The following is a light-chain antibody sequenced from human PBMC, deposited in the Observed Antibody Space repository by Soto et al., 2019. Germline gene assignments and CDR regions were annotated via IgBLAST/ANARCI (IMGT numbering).Light chain of an antibody. CDR1: SSDVGGSNY. V-gene: IGLV2-14*01. Sequence: QSVLTQPASVSGSPGQSITISCTGTSSDVGGSNYASWYQQHPGKAPKLIIFEVSNRPSGVSNRFSGSKSGNTASLTISGLQAEDEADYYCSSYTSTTTLRVFGGGTKLTVL. CDR3: SSYTSTTTLRV. CDR2: EVS. J-gene: IGLJ3*02.